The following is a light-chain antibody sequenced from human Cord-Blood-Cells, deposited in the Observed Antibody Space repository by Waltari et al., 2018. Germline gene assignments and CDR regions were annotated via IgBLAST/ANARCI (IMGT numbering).Light chain of an antibody. J-gene: IGKJ1*01. V-gene: IGKV1-39*01. CDR1: QSISSY. Sequence: IKMPQSPSSLPASVVDRLTITRRESQSISSYLNWCQQKPGKAPKLLIYAASSWQSGVPSRFSGSGSGTDFTLTISSLQPEDFATYYCQQSYSTPRTFCQGTKVEIK. CDR2: AAS. CDR3: QQSYSTPRT.